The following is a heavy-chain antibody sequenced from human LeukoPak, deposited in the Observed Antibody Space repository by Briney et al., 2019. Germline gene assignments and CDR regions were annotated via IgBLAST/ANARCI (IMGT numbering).Heavy chain of an antibody. CDR1: GFTFSSYG. Sequence: PGGSLRLSCAASGFTFSSYGMHWVRQAPGKGLEWVAYIQYDGSNEQYAHSVKGRFRISRDSSKNILYLQMNSLRAEDTAVYCCAKDRCSNGIGCYYYYMDVWGKGTTVTISS. V-gene: IGHV3-30*02. D-gene: IGHD2-8*01. J-gene: IGHJ6*03. CDR3: AKDRCSNGIGCYYYYMDV. CDR2: IQYDGSNE.